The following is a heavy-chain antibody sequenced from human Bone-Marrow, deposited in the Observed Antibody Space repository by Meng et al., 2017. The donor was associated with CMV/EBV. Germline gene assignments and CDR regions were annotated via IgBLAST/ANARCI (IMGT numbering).Heavy chain of an antibody. CDR3: ARGWESGIFDY. V-gene: IGHV1-18*01. CDR2: ISAYNGNT. J-gene: IGHJ4*02. CDR1: GYTFSSYG. Sequence: ASVKVSCKASGYTFSSYGISWVRQAPGQGLEWMGWISAYNGNTNYAQKFQGRVTMTRDTSISTAYMELSRLRSDDTAVYYCARGWESGIFDYWGQGTLVTVSS. D-gene: IGHD6-13*01.